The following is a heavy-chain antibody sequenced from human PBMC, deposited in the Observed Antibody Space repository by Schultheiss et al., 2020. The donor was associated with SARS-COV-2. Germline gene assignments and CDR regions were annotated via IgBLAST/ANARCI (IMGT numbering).Heavy chain of an antibody. CDR3: ARWATGPGFDY. CDR2: IYYSGST. V-gene: IGHV4-59*12. CDR1: GGSISSYY. D-gene: IGHD5-12*01. J-gene: IGHJ4*02. Sequence: SETLSLTCTVSGGSISSYYWSWIRQPPGKGLEWIGYIYYSGSTYYNPSLKSRVTISVDTSKNQFSLKLSSVTAADTAVYYCARWATGPGFDYWGQGTLVTVSS.